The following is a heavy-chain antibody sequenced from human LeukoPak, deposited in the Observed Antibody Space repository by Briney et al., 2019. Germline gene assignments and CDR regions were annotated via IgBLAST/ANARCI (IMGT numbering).Heavy chain of an antibody. Sequence: ASVKVSCTASGYTFTSYGISWVRQAPGQGLEWMGWISAYNGNTNYAQKLQGRVTMTTDTSTSTAYMELRSLRSDDTAVYYCARDVSGYDSSDAFDIWGQGTMVTVSS. CDR3: ARDVSGYDSSDAFDI. J-gene: IGHJ3*02. CDR2: ISAYNGNT. D-gene: IGHD5-12*01. CDR1: GYTFTSYG. V-gene: IGHV1-18*01.